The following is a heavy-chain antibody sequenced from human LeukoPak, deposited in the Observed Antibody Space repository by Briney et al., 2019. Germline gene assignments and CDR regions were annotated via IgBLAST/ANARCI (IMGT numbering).Heavy chain of an antibody. V-gene: IGHV3-11*03. J-gene: IGHJ4*02. D-gene: IGHD6-13*01. CDR3: AGTAADF. Sequence: GGSLRLSCVVSGIPFSDYYMNWIRQAPGKGLEWISYISSSSSYTDYADSVKGRFNISRDNAKSALYLQLNSLRLEDTAVYCAAGTAADFWGQGTLVTVSS. CDR2: ISSSSSYT. CDR1: GIPFSDYY.